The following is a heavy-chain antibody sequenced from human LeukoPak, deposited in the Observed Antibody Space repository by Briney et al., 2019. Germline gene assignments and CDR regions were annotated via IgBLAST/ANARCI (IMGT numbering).Heavy chain of an antibody. CDR1: GLTLNDHY. D-gene: IGHD5-12*01. Sequence: GGCLRLSCEASGLTLNDHYIDWVRHAAREVLGWVGRTINKANSYTTEYSASVKGRFTIPRDDLKNSLYLQMNSMKTEDTAVYYCAREDIDLVWFDIWGQGTMVTVSS. J-gene: IGHJ3*02. CDR2: TINKANSYTT. CDR3: AREDIDLVWFDI. V-gene: IGHV3-72*01.